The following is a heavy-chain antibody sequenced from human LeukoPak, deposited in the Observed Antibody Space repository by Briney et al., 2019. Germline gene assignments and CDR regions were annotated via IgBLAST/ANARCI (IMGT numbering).Heavy chain of an antibody. V-gene: IGHV1-2*06. CDR2: INPNSGGT. Sequence: MGRINPNSGGTNYAQKFQGRVTMTRDTSISTAYMELSRLRSDDTAVYYCARAKRYGCFDYWGQGTLVTVSS. D-gene: IGHD3-9*01. CDR3: ARAKRYGCFDY. J-gene: IGHJ4*02.